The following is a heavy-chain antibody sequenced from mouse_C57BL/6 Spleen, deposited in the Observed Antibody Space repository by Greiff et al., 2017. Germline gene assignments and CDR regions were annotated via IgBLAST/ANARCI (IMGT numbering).Heavy chain of an antibody. J-gene: IGHJ3*01. V-gene: IGHV1-82*01. CDR1: GYAFSSSW. CDR2: IYPGDGDT. D-gene: IGHD2-5*01. CDR3: APYYSNQGFAY. Sequence: VQLQQSGPELVKPGASVKISCKASGYAFSSSWMNWVKQRPGKGLEWIGRIYPGDGDTNYNGKFKGKATLTADKSSSTAYMQLSSLTSEDSAVYFCAPYYSNQGFAYWGQGTLVTVSA.